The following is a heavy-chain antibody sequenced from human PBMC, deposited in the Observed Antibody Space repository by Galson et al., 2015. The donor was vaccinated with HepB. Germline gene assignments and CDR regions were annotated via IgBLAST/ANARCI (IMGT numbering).Heavy chain of an antibody. D-gene: IGHD6-13*01. Sequence: SVKVSCKASGYTFTSCYMHWVRQAPGQGLEWMGIVNPSGGSTSYAQKFQGRVTITADKSTSTAYMELSSLRSEDTAVYYCARDASGWIAATPPEPYYYYYGMDVWGQGTTVTVSS. CDR3: ARDASGWIAATPPEPYYYYYGMDV. CDR2: VNPSGGST. V-gene: IGHV1-46*01. CDR1: GYTFTSCY. J-gene: IGHJ6*02.